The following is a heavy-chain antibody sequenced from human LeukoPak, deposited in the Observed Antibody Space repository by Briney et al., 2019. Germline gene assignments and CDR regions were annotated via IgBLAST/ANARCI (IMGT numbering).Heavy chain of an antibody. D-gene: IGHD6-19*01. CDR3: ARAGSGWSFDY. V-gene: IGHV4-59*01. CDR2: NSYSGNT. CDR1: SGSLSTYY. Sequence: SETLSLTCTVSSGSLSTYYWTWLRQPPGKGLEWIGYNSYSGNTNYNPSLKSRVNISVDMSKNQFSLKLSSLTAADTAVYYCARAGSGWSFDYWGQGTLVTVSS. J-gene: IGHJ4*02.